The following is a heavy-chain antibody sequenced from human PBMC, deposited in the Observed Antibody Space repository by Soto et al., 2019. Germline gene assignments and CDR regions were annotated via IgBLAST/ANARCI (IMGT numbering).Heavy chain of an antibody. D-gene: IGHD3-10*02. CDR3: ASVRGGYYYAMDV. CDR2: IYYSGST. J-gene: IGHJ6*02. Sequence: SETLSLTCTVSGGSISSSSYYWGWIRQPPGKGLEWIGRIYYSGSTYYNPSLKSRVTISVDKSKNQFSLNLSSVTAADTAVYYCASVRGGYYYAMDVWGQGTTVT. V-gene: IGHV4-39*07. CDR1: GGSISSSSYY.